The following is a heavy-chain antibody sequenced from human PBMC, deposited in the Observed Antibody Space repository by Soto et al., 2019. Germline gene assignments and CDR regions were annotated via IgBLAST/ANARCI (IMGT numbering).Heavy chain of an antibody. CDR3: ARVASSGYFDDYYYGMDV. V-gene: IGHV4-59*01. Sequence: PSETLSLTCTVSGGSISSYYWSWIRQPPGKGLEWIGYIYYSGRTNYNPSLKSRVTISVDTSKNQFSLKLSSVTAADTAVYYCARVASSGYFDDYYYGMDVWGQGTTVTVSS. CDR2: IYYSGRT. CDR1: GGSISSYY. D-gene: IGHD3-22*01. J-gene: IGHJ6*02.